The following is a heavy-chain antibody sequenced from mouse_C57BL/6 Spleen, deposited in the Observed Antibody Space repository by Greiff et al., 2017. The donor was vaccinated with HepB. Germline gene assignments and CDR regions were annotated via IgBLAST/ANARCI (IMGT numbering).Heavy chain of an antibody. CDR3: ARDGDYDSFDY. CDR2: ISDGGSYT. Sequence: DVMLVESGGGLVKPGGSLKLSCAASGFTFSSYAMSWVRQTPEKRLEWVATISDGGSYTYYPDNVKGRFTISRDNAKNNLDLQMSHLKSEDTAMYYCARDGDYDSFDYWGQGTTLTVSS. J-gene: IGHJ2*01. D-gene: IGHD2-4*01. CDR1: GFTFSSYA. V-gene: IGHV5-4*01.